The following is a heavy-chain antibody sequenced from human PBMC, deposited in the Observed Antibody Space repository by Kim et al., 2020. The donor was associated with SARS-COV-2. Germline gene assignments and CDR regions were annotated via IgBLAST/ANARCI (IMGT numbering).Heavy chain of an antibody. CDR1: GFTFRGFA. CDR3: AIGNRKTSRTVGF. D-gene: IGHD1-1*01. CDR2: IILDGTSI. J-gene: IGHJ4*02. Sequence: GGSLRLSCAASGFTFRGFAMNWVRQAPGKGPEWVSVIILDGTSIDYADSVKGRFTISRDNAKNSLSLQMNRLRAEDTAAYCCAIGNRKTSRTVGFWGQGT. V-gene: IGHV3-48*03.